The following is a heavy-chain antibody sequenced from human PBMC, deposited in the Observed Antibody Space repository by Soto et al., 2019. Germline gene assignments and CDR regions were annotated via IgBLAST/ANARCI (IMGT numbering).Heavy chain of an antibody. D-gene: IGHD6-13*01. CDR1: GYTFTSWA. CDR3: ARGAAGKDFDY. CDR2: SNAGRGDT. Sequence: QVQLVQSGAEVKKPGASVKVSCKASGYTFTSWAIHWVLQAPGQGLEWMGWSNAGRGDTKYSQNFQDRVTITRDTSANTAYMEMSSLRSEDTAVFYCARGAAGKDFDYWGQGTLVTVSS. J-gene: IGHJ4*02. V-gene: IGHV1-3*01.